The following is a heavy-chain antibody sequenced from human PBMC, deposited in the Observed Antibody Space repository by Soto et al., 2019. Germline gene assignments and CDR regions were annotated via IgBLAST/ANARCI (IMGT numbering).Heavy chain of an antibody. Sequence: QVQLQQWGAGLLKPSETLSLTCAVYGGSFSGYYWSWIRQPPGKGLEWIGEINHSGSTNYNPSLKSRVTISVDTSKNQFSLKLSSVTAADTAVYYCASTSEANYGDYLDYWGQGTLVTVSS. J-gene: IGHJ4*02. V-gene: IGHV4-34*01. CDR3: ASTSEANYGDYLDY. CDR1: GGSFSGYY. CDR2: INHSGST. D-gene: IGHD4-17*01.